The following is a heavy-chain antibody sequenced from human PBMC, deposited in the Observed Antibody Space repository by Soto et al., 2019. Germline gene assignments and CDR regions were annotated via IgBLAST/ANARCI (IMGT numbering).Heavy chain of an antibody. Sequence: QVQLVQSGAEVKKPGASVKVSCTASGYTFTNYGITWVRQAPGQGLEWLGWINTYNGNTKYAQKFQGRLTMTTDTSTAQVHMELRGLKSDDTAMEYCAEGGGDESANVTGGFWGQGSLVAVSS. J-gene: IGHJ4*02. D-gene: IGHD3-16*01. CDR3: AEGGGDESANVTGGF. V-gene: IGHV1-18*01. CDR1: GYTFTNYG. CDR2: INTYNGNT.